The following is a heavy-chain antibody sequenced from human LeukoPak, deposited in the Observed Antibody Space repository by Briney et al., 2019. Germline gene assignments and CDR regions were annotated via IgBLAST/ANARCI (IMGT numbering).Heavy chain of an antibody. J-gene: IGHJ4*02. V-gene: IGHV7-4-1*02. CDR3: ALSIRRDGYNSFGFDY. Sequence: ASVKVSCKASGYTFTGYAMNWVRQAPGQGLEWMGWINTNTGNPTYAQGFTGRFVLSLDTSVSTAYLQISSLKAEDTAVYYCALSIRRDGYNSFGFDYWGQGTLVTVSS. CDR1: GYTFTGYA. CDR2: INTNTGNP. D-gene: IGHD5-24*01.